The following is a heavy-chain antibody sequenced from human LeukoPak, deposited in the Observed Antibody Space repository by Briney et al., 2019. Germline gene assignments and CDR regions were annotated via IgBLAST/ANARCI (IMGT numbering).Heavy chain of an antibody. J-gene: IGHJ3*02. CDR3: ARACSGGTCYLAAFDI. CDR1: GFTLSSYA. D-gene: IGHD2-15*01. CDR2: ISANGAST. V-gene: IGHV3-23*01. Sequence: PGGSLRLSCVASGFTLSSYAMSWVRQAPGKGLEWVSAISANGASTHYAVSVRGRFTISRDKSKNTLYLQMNSLRADDTAMYYCARACSGGTCYLAAFDIWGHGTKVTVSS.